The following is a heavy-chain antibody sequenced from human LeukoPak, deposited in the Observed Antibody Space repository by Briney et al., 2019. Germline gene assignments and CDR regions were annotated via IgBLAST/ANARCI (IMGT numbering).Heavy chain of an antibody. J-gene: IGHJ3*02. CDR2: FDPEDGET. D-gene: IGHD1-26*01. V-gene: IGHV1-24*01. CDR1: GYTLTELS. Sequence: ASVKVSCKVSGYTLTELSMHWVRQAPGKGLEWMGGFDPEDGETIYAQKFQGRATMTEDTSTDTAYMELSSLRSEDTAVYYCATDLEGATSAFDIWGQGTMVTVSS. CDR3: ATDLEGATSAFDI.